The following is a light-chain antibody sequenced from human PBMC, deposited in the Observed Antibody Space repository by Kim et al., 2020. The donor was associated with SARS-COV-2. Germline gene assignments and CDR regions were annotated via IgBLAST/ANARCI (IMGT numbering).Light chain of an antibody. Sequence: EIVLTQSPGTLSLSPGERATLSCRASQSVSSSYLAWYQLKPGQAPRLLIYGASSRATGIPDRLSGSGSGRDFTLTISRLEPEDFAVYYCQQYGYSLSFGGGTKVDIK. CDR3: QQYGYSLS. CDR2: GAS. CDR1: QSVSSSY. V-gene: IGKV3-20*01. J-gene: IGKJ4*01.